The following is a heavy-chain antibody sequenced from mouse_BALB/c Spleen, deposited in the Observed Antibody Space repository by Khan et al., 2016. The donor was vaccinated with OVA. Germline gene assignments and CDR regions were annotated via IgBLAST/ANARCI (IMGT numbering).Heavy chain of an antibody. CDR2: INPSNSYT. CDR1: GYTFTSYT. D-gene: IGHD2-14*01. J-gene: IGHJ3*01. CDR3: VREGAYHRSDGWFAY. V-gene: IGHV1-4*01. Sequence: QVQLKQSGAELARPGASLKMSCKASGYTFTSYTMHWVRQRPGQPPEWIGHINPSNSYTNYNQNFNDKATLIVEKSSNTAYMQLSSLTSEDSAFYYFVREGAYHRSDGWFAYWGQGTLVTVSA.